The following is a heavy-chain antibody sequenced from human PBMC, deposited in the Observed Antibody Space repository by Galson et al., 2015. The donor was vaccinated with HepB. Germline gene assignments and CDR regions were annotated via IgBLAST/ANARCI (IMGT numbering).Heavy chain of an antibody. CDR3: ATPDGSGTYFHYYHGMDV. CDR2: IIPVVGSP. Sequence: SVKVSCKASGITFSSYTINRVRQAPGQGLEWMGRIIPVVGSPIYPKKFQDRVTITADKSTNTAYMELSSLMSEDTAVYYCATPDGSGTYFHYYHGMDVWGQGTTVSVSS. V-gene: IGHV1-69*08. J-gene: IGHJ6*02. CDR1: GITFSSYT. D-gene: IGHD3-10*01.